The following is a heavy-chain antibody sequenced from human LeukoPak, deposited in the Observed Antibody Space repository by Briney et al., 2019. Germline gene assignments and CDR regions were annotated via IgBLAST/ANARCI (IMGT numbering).Heavy chain of an antibody. V-gene: IGHV3-30*04. D-gene: IGHD3-9*01. Sequence: GRSLRLSCAASGFTFSSYAMHWVRQAPGKGLEWVAVISYDGSNKYYADSVKGRFTISRDNSKNTLYLQMNSLRAEDTAGYYCARERLRPKLRYFDSGWFDPWGQGTLVTVSS. CDR3: ARERLRPKLRYFDSGWFDP. J-gene: IGHJ5*02. CDR2: ISYDGSNK. CDR1: GFTFSSYA.